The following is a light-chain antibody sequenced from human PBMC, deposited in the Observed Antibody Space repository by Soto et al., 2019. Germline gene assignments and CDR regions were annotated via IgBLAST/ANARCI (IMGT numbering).Light chain of an antibody. Sequence: EIVLTQSPGTLSLSTGERATLSCRASQSGRDMYLAWYQQKHGQPPRLLKYGVFSRAHGIPDRFSGSGSGAAFILTIRRLAPEDFAVYFCQHSGYPQWTVGQGTKVDSK. CDR3: QHSGYPQWT. CDR2: GVF. V-gene: IGKV3-20*01. J-gene: IGKJ1*01. CDR1: QSGRDMY.